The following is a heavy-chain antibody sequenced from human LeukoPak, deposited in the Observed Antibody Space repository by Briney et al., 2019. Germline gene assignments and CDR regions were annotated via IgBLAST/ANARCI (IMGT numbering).Heavy chain of an antibody. CDR1: GGTFSIYA. J-gene: IGHJ4*02. D-gene: IGHD3-10*01. Sequence: SVKVSCKASGGTFSIYAISWVRQAPGQGLEWMGGIIPIFGTANYAQKFQGRVTITADESTSTAYMELSSLRSEDTAVYYCARRINGEYYFDYWGQGTLVTVSS. CDR3: ARRINGEYYFDY. CDR2: IIPIFGTA. V-gene: IGHV1-69*01.